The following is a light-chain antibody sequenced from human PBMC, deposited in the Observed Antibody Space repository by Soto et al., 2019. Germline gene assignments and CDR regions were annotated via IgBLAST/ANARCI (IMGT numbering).Light chain of an antibody. J-gene: IGKJ2*01. CDR3: QQSYSAPYT. V-gene: IGKV1-39*01. Sequence: DIQMTQSPSSLSASVGDRVTITCRASQSIYSSLNWYHQKPGKAPKLLIYAASNLQSGVPSRFSGSGSGTDFTHSISNLQPEDFATYYCQQSYSAPYTFGQGTKLEI. CDR2: AAS. CDR1: QSIYSS.